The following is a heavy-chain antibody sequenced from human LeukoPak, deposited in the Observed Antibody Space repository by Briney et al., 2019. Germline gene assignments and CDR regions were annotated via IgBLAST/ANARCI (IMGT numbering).Heavy chain of an antibody. J-gene: IGHJ4*02. CDR3: ATKNGPCSGGACYSYFDY. D-gene: IGHD2-15*01. CDR2: INWNGGNT. CDR1: GFTFGDYG. V-gene: IGHV3-20*04. Sequence: GGSLRLSCAASGFTFGDYGMSWVRQAPGKGLEWVSSINWNGGNTAYADSVKGRFTISRDTAKDSLYLQMNSLRVEDTAVYYCATKNGPCSGGACYSYFDYWGQGALVTVSS.